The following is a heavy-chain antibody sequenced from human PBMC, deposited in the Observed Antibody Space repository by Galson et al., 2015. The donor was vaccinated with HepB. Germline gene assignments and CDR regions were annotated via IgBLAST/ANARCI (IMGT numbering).Heavy chain of an antibody. V-gene: IGHV3-30-3*01. CDR3: ARDAMGRGSGSYSAFDY. Sequence: SLRLSCAASGFAFNTYTMQWVRRAPGKGLEWVATISSAGTTQYYADSVKGRFTSSRDNSKNLVYLQMNSLGAEDTAVYYCARDAMGRGSGSYSAFDYWGQGTLVTVSS. D-gene: IGHD1-26*01. CDR1: GFAFNTYT. J-gene: IGHJ4*02. CDR2: ISSAGTTQ.